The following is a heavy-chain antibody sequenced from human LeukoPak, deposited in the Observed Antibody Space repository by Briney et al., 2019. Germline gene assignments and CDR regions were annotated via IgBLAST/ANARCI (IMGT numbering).Heavy chain of an antibody. CDR3: ARGRRVYGDRLSSVDY. CDR1: GYTFTSYA. J-gene: IGHJ4*02. Sequence: ASVTVSCLASGYTFTSYAMDWVRPAPGQRLEWMGWINAGNGHTKYSQKFQGRVTITRDTSASTAYMKLSSLRSEDTAVYYCARGRRVYGDRLSSVDYWGQGTLVTVSS. CDR2: INAGNGHT. D-gene: IGHD4-17*01. V-gene: IGHV1-3*01.